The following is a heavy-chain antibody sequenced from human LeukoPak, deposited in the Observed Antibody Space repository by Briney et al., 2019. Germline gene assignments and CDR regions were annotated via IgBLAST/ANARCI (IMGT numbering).Heavy chain of an antibody. CDR3: ARGRFSIAARQNWFDP. V-gene: IGHV4-39*07. CDR1: GGSISSSSYY. CDR2: IYYSGST. Sequence: SSETLSFACTVSGGSISSSSYYWGWIRQPPGKGLEWIGSIYYSGSTYYNPSLKSRVTISVDTSKNQFSLKLSSVTAADTAVYYCARGRFSIAARQNWFDPWGQGTLVTVSS. D-gene: IGHD6-6*01. J-gene: IGHJ5*02.